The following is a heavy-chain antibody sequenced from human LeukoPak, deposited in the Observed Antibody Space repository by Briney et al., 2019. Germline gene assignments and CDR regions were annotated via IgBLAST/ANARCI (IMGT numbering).Heavy chain of an antibody. CDR2: INHSGST. CDR1: GGSFSGYY. D-gene: IGHD6-13*01. CDR3: ARARGIVDY. V-gene: IGHV4-34*01. Sequence: SETLSLTCAVYGGSFSGYYWSWIRQPPGKGLEWIGEINHSGSTNYNPSLKSRVTISVDTSKNQFSLKLSSVTAADTAVYYCARARGIVDYWGQGTLVAVSS. J-gene: IGHJ4*02.